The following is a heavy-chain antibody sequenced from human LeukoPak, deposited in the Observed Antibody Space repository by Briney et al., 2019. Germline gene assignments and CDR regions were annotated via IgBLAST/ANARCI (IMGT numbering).Heavy chain of an antibody. J-gene: IGHJ4*02. CDR3: ATSLAGGDY. Sequence: GGSLRLSCAASGFTFSSYAMSWVRQAPGKGLEWVSAISGSGGSTYYADSVKGRFTISRDNAKNSLYLQMNSLRAEDTAVYYCATSLAGGDYWGQGTLVTVSS. CDR2: ISGSGGST. CDR1: GFTFSSYA. V-gene: IGHV3-23*01. D-gene: IGHD3-16*01.